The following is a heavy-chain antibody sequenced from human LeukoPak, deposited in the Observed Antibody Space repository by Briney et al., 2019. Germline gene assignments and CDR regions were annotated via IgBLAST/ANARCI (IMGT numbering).Heavy chain of an antibody. J-gene: IGHJ4*02. CDR2: ISSSSSYI. V-gene: IGHV3-21*01. D-gene: IGHD3-22*01. CDR1: GFTFSSYS. Sequence: GGSLRLSCAASGFTFSSYSMNWVRQAPGKGLEWVSSISSSSSYIYYADSVKGRFTISRDNAKNSLYLQMNSLRAEDTAVYYCAREITMIVVGNYFDYWGQGTLVTVSS. CDR3: AREITMIVVGNYFDY.